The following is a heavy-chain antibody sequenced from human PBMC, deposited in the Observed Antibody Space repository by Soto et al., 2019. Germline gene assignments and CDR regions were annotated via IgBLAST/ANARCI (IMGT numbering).Heavy chain of an antibody. CDR1: GFTFSSYW. V-gene: IGHV3-7*01. D-gene: IGHD2-15*01. J-gene: IGHJ3*02. Sequence: LRLSCAASGFTFSSYWMSWVRQAPGKGLEWVANIKQDGSEKYYVDSVKGRFTISRDNAKNSLYLQMNSLRAEDTAVYYCARVKYCSGGSCYGNDAFDIWGQGTLVTVSS. CDR2: IKQDGSEK. CDR3: ARVKYCSGGSCYGNDAFDI.